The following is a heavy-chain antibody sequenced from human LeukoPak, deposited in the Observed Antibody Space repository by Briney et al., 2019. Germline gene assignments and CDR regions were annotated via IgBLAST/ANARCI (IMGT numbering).Heavy chain of an antibody. V-gene: IGHV3-74*01. D-gene: IGHD4-17*01. CDR1: GFTFSSYW. CDR2: INSDGSNT. J-gene: IGHJ4*02. CDR3: AKDRNGNGDYVFDY. Sequence: PGGSLRLSCAASGFTFSSYWMHWVRQAPGKGLVWVSRINSDGSNTSYADSVKGRFTISRDNAKNSLYLQMNSLRAEDTALYYCAKDRNGNGDYVFDYWGQGTLVTVSS.